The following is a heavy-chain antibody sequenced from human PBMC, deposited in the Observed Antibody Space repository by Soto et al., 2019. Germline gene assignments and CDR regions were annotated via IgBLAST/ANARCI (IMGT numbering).Heavy chain of an antibody. CDR1: GGSFSGYY. D-gene: IGHD2-2*03. CDR2: INHSGST. Sequence: SETLSLTCAVYGGSFSGYYWSWIRQPPGKGLEWIGEINHSGSTNYNPSLKSRVTISVDTSKNQFSLKLSSVTAADTAVYYCGRGLSWISDAFDIWGQGTMVTVSS. J-gene: IGHJ3*02. V-gene: IGHV4-34*01. CDR3: GRGLSWISDAFDI.